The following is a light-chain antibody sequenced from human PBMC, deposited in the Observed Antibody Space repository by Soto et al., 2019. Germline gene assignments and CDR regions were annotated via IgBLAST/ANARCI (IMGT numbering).Light chain of an antibody. J-gene: IGKJ4*01. Sequence: DIQVTQSPSAMSASVGDRVTITCRASQDISHYLAWFQQKPGKVPRLLIYDASSLESGVPSRFSGSGYGTEFTLTISSLQPDDFATYYCQQYNTYSSLTFGGGTKVDIK. CDR3: QQYNTYSSLT. V-gene: IGKV1-17*03. CDR2: DAS. CDR1: QDISHY.